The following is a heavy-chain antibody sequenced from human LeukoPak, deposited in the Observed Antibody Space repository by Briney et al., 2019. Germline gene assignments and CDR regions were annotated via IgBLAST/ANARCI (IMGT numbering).Heavy chain of an antibody. D-gene: IGHD6-19*01. CDR2: ITGDCNYI. CDR1: GFIFRNYA. Sequence: GGSLRLSCAASGFIFRNYAMHWVRQAPGKGLEWVSSITGDCNYIFYADSVKGRFTISRDNSENTLYLQMNSLRAEDTALYYCAKPSSGWGNSWFDPWGQGTLVTVSS. J-gene: IGHJ5*02. CDR3: AKPSSGWGNSWFDP. V-gene: IGHV3-21*01.